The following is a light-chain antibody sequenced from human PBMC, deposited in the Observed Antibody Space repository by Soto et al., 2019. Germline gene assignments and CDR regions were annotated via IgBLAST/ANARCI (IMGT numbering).Light chain of an antibody. Sequence: QSALTQPASVSGSPGQSITISCTGTSSDVGGYNYVSWYQQHPGKAPKLMIYDVSNRPSGVSNRFSGSKSGNTAFLTISGLQAEDEADYYCSSYTSSSTLYVFGTGTQLTVL. CDR2: DVS. V-gene: IGLV2-14*01. CDR3: SSYTSSSTLYV. CDR1: SSDVGGYNY. J-gene: IGLJ1*01.